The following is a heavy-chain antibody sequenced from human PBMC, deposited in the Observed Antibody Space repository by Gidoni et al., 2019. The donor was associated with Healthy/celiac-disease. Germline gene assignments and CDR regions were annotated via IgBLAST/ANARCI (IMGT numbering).Heavy chain of an antibody. J-gene: IGHJ3*02. Sequence: PGASVKVSCKASGYTFTGYYMHWVRQAPGQGLEWMGWINPNSGGTNYAQKFQGWVTMTRDTSISTAYMELSRLRSDDTAVYYCARGEKLNWGDWSLDAFDIWGQGTMVTVSS. CDR3: ARGEKLNWGDWSLDAFDI. CDR1: GYTFTGYY. V-gene: IGHV1-2*04. D-gene: IGHD7-27*01. CDR2: INPNSGGT.